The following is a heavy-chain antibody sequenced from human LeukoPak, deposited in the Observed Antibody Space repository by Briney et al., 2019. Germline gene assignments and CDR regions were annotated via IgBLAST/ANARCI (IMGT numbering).Heavy chain of an antibody. CDR1: GFTFSSYA. CDR3: ARGGFVWGSYRLLYDY. D-gene: IGHD3-16*02. J-gene: IGHJ4*02. Sequence: GRSLRLSCAASGFTFSSYAMHWVRQAPGKGLEWVADISYDGSNKYYADSVKGRFTISRDNSKNTLYLQMNSLRAEDTAVYYCARGGFVWGSYRLLYDYWGQGTLVTVSS. V-gene: IGHV3-30-3*01. CDR2: ISYDGSNK.